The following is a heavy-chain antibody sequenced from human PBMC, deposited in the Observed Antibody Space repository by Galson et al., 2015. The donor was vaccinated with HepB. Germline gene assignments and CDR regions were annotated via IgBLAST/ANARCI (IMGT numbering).Heavy chain of an antibody. D-gene: IGHD3-16*02. V-gene: IGHV3-15*01. CDR1: GFTFSNAW. J-gene: IGHJ6*03. CDR2: IKSKTDGGTT. CDR3: TTDNRYAFGGVIVQYYYYYYYMDL. Sequence: SLRLSCAASGFTFSNAWMSWVRQAPGKGLEWVGRIKSKTDGGTTDYAAPVKGRFTISRDVSKNTLYLQMNSRKTEDTAVYYCTTDNRYAFGGVIVQYYYYYYYMDLWGKGTTVTVSS.